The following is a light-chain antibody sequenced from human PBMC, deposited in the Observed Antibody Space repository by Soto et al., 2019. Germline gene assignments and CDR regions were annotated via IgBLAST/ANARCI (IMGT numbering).Light chain of an antibody. V-gene: IGKV3-20*01. CDR2: GAS. CDR3: QHYAHNSPIT. J-gene: IGKJ5*01. CDR1: QSVSSR. Sequence: IVLPQSPGTLSLSPGERATLSCRASQSVSSRLAWYQQSPGQAPRLLISGASSRATGIPDRFSGSGSGTDFTLTISRLEPEDFALYYCQHYAHNSPITFGQGTRLEIK.